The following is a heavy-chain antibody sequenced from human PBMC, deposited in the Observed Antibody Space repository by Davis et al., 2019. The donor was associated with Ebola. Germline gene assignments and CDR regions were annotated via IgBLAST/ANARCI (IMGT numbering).Heavy chain of an antibody. Sequence: GGSLRLSCVVSGISVSDYYMSWIRQAPGKGLEWVSYIGSNGRTKDYADPVKGRFTISRDNGKNSLYLQMGSLRDEDTAFYYCALATLMTFDYWGQGSLVTVSS. CDR3: ALATLMTFDY. D-gene: IGHD3-3*02. V-gene: IGHV3-11*01. CDR1: GISVSDYY. CDR2: IGSNGRTK. J-gene: IGHJ4*02.